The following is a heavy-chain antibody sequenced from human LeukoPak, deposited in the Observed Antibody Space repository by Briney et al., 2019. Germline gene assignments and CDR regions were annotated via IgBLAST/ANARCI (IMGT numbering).Heavy chain of an antibody. CDR1: GYTFTDYY. Sequence: ASVKVSCKVSGYTFTDYYMHWVQQAPGKGLEWMGLVDPEGGETIYAEKFQGRVTITADTSTDTAYMELSSLRSEGTAVYYCATVPDSGSYSEGAYWGQGTLVTVSS. CDR3: ATVPDSGSYSEGAY. CDR2: VDPEGGET. J-gene: IGHJ4*02. D-gene: IGHD1-26*01. V-gene: IGHV1-69-2*01.